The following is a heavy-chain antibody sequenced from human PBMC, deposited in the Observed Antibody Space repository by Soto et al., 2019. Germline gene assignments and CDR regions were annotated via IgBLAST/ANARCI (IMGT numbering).Heavy chain of an antibody. CDR1: GGSISSGDYY. J-gene: IGHJ6*02. CDR3: ARDALLCTNGVSYYYYGMDV. CDR2: IYYSGST. Sequence: KPSETLSLTCTVSGGSISSGDYYWSWIRQPPGKGLEWIGYIYYSGSTYYNPSLKSRVTISVDTSKNQFSLKLSSVTAADTAVYYCARDALLCTNGVSYYYYGMDVWGQGTTVTVSS. V-gene: IGHV4-30-4*01. D-gene: IGHD2-8*01.